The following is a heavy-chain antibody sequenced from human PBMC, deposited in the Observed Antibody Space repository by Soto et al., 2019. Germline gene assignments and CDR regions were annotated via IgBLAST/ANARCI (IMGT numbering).Heavy chain of an antibody. CDR1: GYTFTSYA. J-gene: IGHJ4*02. Sequence: QVQLVQSGAEVKKPGASVKVSCKASGYTFTSYAISWVRQAPGQGLEWMGWISAYNGNTNYAQKLQGRVTMTTDTXXSTAYVELRSLRSDETAVYYCARGWLGEFVDYFDFWGQGTLVTVSS. V-gene: IGHV1-18*01. CDR3: ARGWLGEFVDYFDF. D-gene: IGHD3-10*01. CDR2: ISAYNGNT.